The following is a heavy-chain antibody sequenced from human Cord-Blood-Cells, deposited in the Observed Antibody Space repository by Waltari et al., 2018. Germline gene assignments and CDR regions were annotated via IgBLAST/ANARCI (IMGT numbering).Heavy chain of an antibody. D-gene: IGHD3-22*01. J-gene: IGHJ4*02. CDR3: ARHSYHYDSSGYYFDY. V-gene: IGHV4-39*01. CDR2: IYYSGST. Sequence: QLQLQESGPGLVKPSETLSLTCTVSGGSISSSSYSWGWIRLPPGKGLEWIGSIYYSGSTYYNPSLKSRVTISVDTSKNQFSLKLSSVTAADTAVYYCARHSYHYDSSGYYFDYWGQGTLVTVSS. CDR1: GGSISSSSYS.